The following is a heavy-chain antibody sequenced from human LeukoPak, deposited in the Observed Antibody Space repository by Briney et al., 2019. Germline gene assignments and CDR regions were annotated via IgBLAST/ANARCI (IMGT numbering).Heavy chain of an antibody. D-gene: IGHD3-22*01. CDR2: IYYSGST. J-gene: IGHJ4*02. CDR3: ARHRGSGYPYFDY. V-gene: IGHV4-59*01. Sequence: PSETLSLTCTVSGVSINTYYWSWIRQPPGKGLEWIGYIYYSGSTNYNPSLKSRVTISVDTSKNQFSLKLSSLTAADTAVYYCARHRGSGYPYFDYWGQGTLVTVSS. CDR1: GVSINTYY.